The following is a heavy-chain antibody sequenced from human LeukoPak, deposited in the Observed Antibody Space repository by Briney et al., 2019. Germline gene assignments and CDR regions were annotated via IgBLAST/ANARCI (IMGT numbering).Heavy chain of an antibody. CDR3: VRDGDDFNFDY. V-gene: IGHV3-74*01. Sequence: GGSLRLSCAASGFTFSSHWMHWVRQAPGKGLVWVSRVKGDGAFTNYADSVYGRFTISRDNAKNTLYLHMHSLRAEDTAVYYCVRDGDDFNFDYWGQGNLVTVSS. D-gene: IGHD5-24*01. J-gene: IGHJ4*02. CDR1: GFTFSSHW. CDR2: VKGDGAFT.